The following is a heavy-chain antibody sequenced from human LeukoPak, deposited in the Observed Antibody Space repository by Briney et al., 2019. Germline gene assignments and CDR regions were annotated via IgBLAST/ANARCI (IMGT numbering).Heavy chain of an antibody. V-gene: IGHV4-59*11. Sequence: HSETLSLTCTVSGGSISSHYWSWIRQPPGKGLEWIGYIYYSGSTNYNPSLRSRVTISVDTSKNQFSLKLSSVTAADTAVYYCAREYQLLYGRSGYFDYWGQGTLVTVSS. J-gene: IGHJ4*02. D-gene: IGHD2-2*02. CDR1: GGSISSHY. CDR3: AREYQLLYGRSGYFDY. CDR2: IYYSGST.